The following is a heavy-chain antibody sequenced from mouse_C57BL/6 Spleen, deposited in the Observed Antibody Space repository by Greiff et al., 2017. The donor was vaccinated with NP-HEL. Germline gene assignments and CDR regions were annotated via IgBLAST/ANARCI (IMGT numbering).Heavy chain of an antibody. V-gene: IGHV1-74*01. J-gene: IGHJ3*01. CDR2: IHPSDSDT. CDR3: AMWDDYDWFAY. CDR1: GYTFTSYW. D-gene: IGHD2-4*01. Sequence: VQLQQPGAELVKPGASVKVSCKASGYTFTSYWMHWVKQRPGQGLEWIGRIHPSDSDTNYNQKFKGKATLTVDKSSSTAYMQLSSLTSEDSAVYYCAMWDDYDWFAYWGQGTLVTVSA.